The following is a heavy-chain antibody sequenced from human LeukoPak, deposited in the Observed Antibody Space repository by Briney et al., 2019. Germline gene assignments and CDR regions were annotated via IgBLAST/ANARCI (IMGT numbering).Heavy chain of an antibody. Sequence: SETLSLTCTVSGGSISSYYWSWIRQPPGKGLEWIGYIYYSGSTNYNPSLKSRVTISVDTSKNQFSLKLSSVTAADTAVYYCARRVASYCGGDCYPKPGREYPRYWYFDLWGRGTLVTVSS. CDR3: ARRVASYCGGDCYPKPGREYPRYWYFDL. CDR2: IYYSGST. D-gene: IGHD2-21*02. J-gene: IGHJ2*01. CDR1: GGSISSYY. V-gene: IGHV4-59*01.